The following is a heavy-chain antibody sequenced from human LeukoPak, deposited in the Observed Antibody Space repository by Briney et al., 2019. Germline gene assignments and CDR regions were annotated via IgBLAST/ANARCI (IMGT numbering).Heavy chain of an antibody. V-gene: IGHV1-46*01. CDR1: GYTFTSYY. Sequence: ASVKVSCKASGYTFTSYYMHWVRQAPGQGLEWMGIINPSGGSTSYAQKFQGRVTMTRDTSTSTVYMELSSLRSEDTAVYHCARDRVDSSGYYYVGLLVYWGQGTLVTVSS. CDR3: ARDRVDSSGYYYVGLLVY. CDR2: INPSGGST. J-gene: IGHJ4*02. D-gene: IGHD3-22*01.